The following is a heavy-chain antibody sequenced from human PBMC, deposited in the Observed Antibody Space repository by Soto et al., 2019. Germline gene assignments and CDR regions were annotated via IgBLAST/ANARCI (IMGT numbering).Heavy chain of an antibody. CDR1: GFTFSSYA. J-gene: IGHJ6*02. CDR3: ARGLVAGTSRRFEYYYYGMDV. CDR2: ISYDGSNK. D-gene: IGHD6-19*01. V-gene: IGHV3-30-3*01. Sequence: GGSLRLSCAASGFTFSSYAMHWVRQAPGKGLEWVAVISYDGSNKYYADSVKGRFTISRDNSKNTLYLEMNSLRAEDTAVYYCARGLVAGTSRRFEYYYYGMDVRGQGTTVTVSS.